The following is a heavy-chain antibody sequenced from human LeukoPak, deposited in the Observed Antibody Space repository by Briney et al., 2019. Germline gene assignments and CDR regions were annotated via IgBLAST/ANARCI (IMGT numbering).Heavy chain of an antibody. D-gene: IGHD6-13*01. Sequence: ASVKVSCKASGYTFNTYGISWVRQAPGQGFEWMGWISGYNGNTNYAQKLQGRVTMTTDTSTSTDYMELRSLRSDDTAVYYCARGTAAGLDYWGQGTLVTVSS. CDR2: ISGYNGNT. CDR3: ARGTAAGLDY. V-gene: IGHV1-18*01. CDR1: GYTFNTYG. J-gene: IGHJ4*02.